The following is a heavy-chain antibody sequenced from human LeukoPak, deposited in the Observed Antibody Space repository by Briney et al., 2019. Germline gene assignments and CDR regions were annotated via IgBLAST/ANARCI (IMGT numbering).Heavy chain of an antibody. CDR1: GYTFTSYY. Sequence: ASVKVSCKASGYTFTSYYMHWVRQAPGQGLEWMGIINPSGGSTSYAQKFQGRVTMTTDTSTSTAYMELRSLRSDDTAVYYCARVTSDYDFWSGYANDYWGQGTLVTVSS. CDR2: INPSGGST. D-gene: IGHD3-3*01. J-gene: IGHJ4*02. CDR3: ARVTSDYDFWSGYANDY. V-gene: IGHV1-46*01.